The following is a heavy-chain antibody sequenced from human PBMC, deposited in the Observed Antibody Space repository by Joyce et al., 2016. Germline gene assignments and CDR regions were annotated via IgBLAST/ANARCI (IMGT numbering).Heavy chain of an antibody. D-gene: IGHD3-16*01. Sequence: EVQLVEARGALVQPGGSLRLSCAASGFTFSAYEIHWVRQTTGKGLEWVSAIGTAGDPYYAGSVKGRFTISRENAKSSFFLQMNSLRAEDTAVYYCARERGGGMSAFDIWGQGTMVTVSS. V-gene: IGHV3-13*05. J-gene: IGHJ3*02. CDR2: IGTAGDP. CDR3: ARERGGGMSAFDI. CDR1: GFTFSAYE.